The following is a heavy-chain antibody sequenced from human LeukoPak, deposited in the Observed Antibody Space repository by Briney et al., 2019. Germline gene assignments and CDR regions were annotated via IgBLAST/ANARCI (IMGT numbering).Heavy chain of an antibody. CDR1: GFTFTSYW. CDR2: TKHDGSER. V-gene: IGHV3-7*04. D-gene: IGHD2-21*02. J-gene: IGHJ4*02. CDR3: ARGGLYGDYYFDY. Sequence: GGSLRLSCAASGFTFTSYWMKWVRQAPAKGLEWVAYTKHDGSERYYVDSVKGRFTISRDNVNNLLLLQMDSLRAEDTAVYHCARGGLYGDYYFDYWGQGTLVTVTS.